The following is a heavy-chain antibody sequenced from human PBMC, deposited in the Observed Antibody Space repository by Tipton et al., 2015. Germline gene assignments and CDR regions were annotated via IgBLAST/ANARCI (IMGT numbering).Heavy chain of an antibody. CDR2: ISFSDTT. D-gene: IGHD4-23*01. CDR3: ARARGRHGGLFDS. CDR1: GGSVSSGSYY. Sequence: TLSLTCTVSGGSVSSGSYYWSWIRQPPGKGLEWIGYISFSDTTHYSPSLKSRITISLNTSKNQFSLKMSSVTASDTAVYYCARARGRHGGLFDSWGQGILVTVSS. J-gene: IGHJ4*02. V-gene: IGHV4-61*01.